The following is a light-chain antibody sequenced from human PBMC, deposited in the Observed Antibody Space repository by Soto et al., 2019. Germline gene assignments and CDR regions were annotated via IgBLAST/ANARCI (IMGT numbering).Light chain of an antibody. Sequence: DIQLTQSPSFLSASVGDRVTITCRASQGISSYLAWYQQKPGKAPKLLIYAASTLQSGVPSRFSGSGSGTEFSLTISSLQPEDFATNYCQKYDKWPQFRFGQGTKVEIK. V-gene: IGKV1-9*01. CDR2: AAS. J-gene: IGKJ2*03. CDR1: QGISSY. CDR3: QKYDKWPQFR.